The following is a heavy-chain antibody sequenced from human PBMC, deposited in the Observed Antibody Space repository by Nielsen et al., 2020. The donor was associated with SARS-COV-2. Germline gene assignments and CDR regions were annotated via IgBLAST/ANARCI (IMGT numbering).Heavy chain of an antibody. V-gene: IGHV3-23*01. CDR2: ISGSGGST. CDR3: AKRGLSSSWYLFDY. Sequence: GESLKISCAASGFTFSSYAMSWVRQAPGKGLEWVSAISGSGGSTYYADSVKGRFTISRDNSKNTLYLQMNSLRAEGTAVYYCAKRGLSSSWYLFDYWGQGTLVTVSS. D-gene: IGHD6-13*01. J-gene: IGHJ4*02. CDR1: GFTFSSYA.